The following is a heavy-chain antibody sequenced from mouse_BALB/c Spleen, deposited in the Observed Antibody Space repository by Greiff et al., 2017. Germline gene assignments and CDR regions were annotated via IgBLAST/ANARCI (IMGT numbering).Heavy chain of an antibody. CDR2: IDPYYGGT. J-gene: IGHJ4*01. CDR1: GYSFTGYN. D-gene: IGHD3-1*01. V-gene: IGHV1-39*01. CDR3: ARRGARATEDYYAMDY. Sequence: VHVKQSGPELEKPGASVKISCKASGYSFTGYNMNWVKQSNGKSLEWIGNIDPYYGGTSYNQKFKGKATLTVDKSSSTAYMQLKSLTSEDSAVYYCARRGARATEDYYAMDYWGQGTSVTVSS.